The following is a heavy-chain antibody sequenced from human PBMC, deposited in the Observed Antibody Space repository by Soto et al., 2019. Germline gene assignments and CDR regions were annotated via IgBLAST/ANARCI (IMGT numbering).Heavy chain of an antibody. CDR1: GASVTTTNW. J-gene: IGHJ6*02. CDR3: AKNLAEYGDPEAPTSVGV. CDR2: IFPSGRT. Sequence: QVQLQESGPGLVKSSGTLSLTCAVSGASVTTTNWWTWVRQSPGRGMEWIGEIFPSGRTNYNPSLQSRVILSLDKSKNHFSLKLSSVTAADTAVYYCAKNLAEYGDPEAPTSVGVCGQGTTVTVS. D-gene: IGHD4-17*01. V-gene: IGHV4-4*02.